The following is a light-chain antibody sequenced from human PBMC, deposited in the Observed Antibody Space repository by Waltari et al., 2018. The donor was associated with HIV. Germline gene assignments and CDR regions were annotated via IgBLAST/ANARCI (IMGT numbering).Light chain of an antibody. V-gene: IGKV4-1*01. CDR3: HQYYSIPRT. J-gene: IGKJ1*01. CDR1: TSLLYASNNKNF. Sequence: DIVMTQSPDSLTVSLGERATINCKSSTSLLYASNNKNFLAWYQQKPGQPPKLLINWASTRESGVPDRFSGSGSETGFTLTISSLQAEDVAIYYCHQYYSIPRTFGQGTKLEI. CDR2: WAS.